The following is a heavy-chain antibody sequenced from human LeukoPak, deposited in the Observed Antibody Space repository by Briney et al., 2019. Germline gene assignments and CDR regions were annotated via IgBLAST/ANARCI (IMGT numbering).Heavy chain of an antibody. CDR3: AREGPLYYYMDV. CDR1: GYTFTNYD. CDR2: MNPNSGNT. V-gene: IGHV1-8*03. J-gene: IGHJ6*03. Sequence: ASVKVSCKASGYTFTNYDINWVRQATGQGLERMGWMNPNSGNTGYAQKFQGRVTITRNTSISTAYMELSSLRSEDTAVYYCAREGPLYYYMDVWGKGTTVTVSS.